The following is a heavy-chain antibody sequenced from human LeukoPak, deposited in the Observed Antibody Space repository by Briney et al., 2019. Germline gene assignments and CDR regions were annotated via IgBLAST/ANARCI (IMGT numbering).Heavy chain of an antibody. CDR2: MSGTTGSA. D-gene: IGHD6-19*01. CDR3: AKGGGWSPAVLFDY. J-gene: IGHJ4*02. CDR1: GFIFSNCA. Sequence: GGSLRLSCAASGFIFSNCAMSWVRQVPGKGLEWASGMSGTTGSAYYADSVKGRFIISRDNSKNMVYLQMNSLRAEDTAVYYCAKGGGWSPAVLFDYWGQGTLVTVSS. V-gene: IGHV3-23*01.